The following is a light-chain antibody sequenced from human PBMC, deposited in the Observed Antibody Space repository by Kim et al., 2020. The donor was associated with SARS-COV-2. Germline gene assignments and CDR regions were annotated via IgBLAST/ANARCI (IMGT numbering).Light chain of an antibody. J-gene: IGLJ1*01. CDR1: SSNIGNNY. Sequence: QKGTISCSGSSSNIGNNYVSWYQQLPGTAPKLLIYDNNKRPSGIPDRFSGSKSGTSATLGITGLQTGDEADYYCGTWDSSLSAGRVFGTGTKVTVL. V-gene: IGLV1-51*01. CDR3: GTWDSSLSAGRV. CDR2: DNN.